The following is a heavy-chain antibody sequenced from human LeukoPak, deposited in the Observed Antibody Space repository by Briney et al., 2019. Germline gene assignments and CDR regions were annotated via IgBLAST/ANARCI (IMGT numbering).Heavy chain of an antibody. Sequence: SETQSLTCTVSGDSVSNGNYYRSWLRQPPGKALEWIGYIYYTGSTYYNPSLEGRVTISVDTSRNQFSVKLSSVTAADTAVYYCARSQNYYGSGDYWSQGTLVTVSS. D-gene: IGHD3-10*01. CDR3: ARSQNYYGSGDY. CDR2: IYYTGST. CDR1: GDSVSNGNYY. J-gene: IGHJ4*02. V-gene: IGHV4-61*01.